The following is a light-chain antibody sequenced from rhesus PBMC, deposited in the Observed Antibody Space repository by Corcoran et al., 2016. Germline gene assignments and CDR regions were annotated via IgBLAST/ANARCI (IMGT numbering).Light chain of an antibody. Sequence: DIQLSRSPSSLSASVGDRVTITCRASQGISRYIAWYQLKSGKAPKLLIFDASRLQSGVPSRFSGSGSGIEFTLTISRLLPEDFATYCCKQRNTFPSTFGPGTKLDIK. CDR3: KQRNTFPST. CDR1: QGISRY. V-gene: IGKV1-38*01. CDR2: DAS. J-gene: IGKJ3*01.